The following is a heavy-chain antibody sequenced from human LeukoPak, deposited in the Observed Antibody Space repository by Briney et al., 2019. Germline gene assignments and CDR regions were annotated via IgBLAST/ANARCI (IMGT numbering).Heavy chain of an antibody. Sequence: SETLSLTCTVSGASMSDYDWGWIRQPPGKGLDWIGYIYSSGSTNYNPSLRSRVTISVDTSKNQFSLKLSSVTAADTAVYYCARVRLLDAFDIWGQGTMVTVSS. J-gene: IGHJ3*02. V-gene: IGHV4-59*01. D-gene: IGHD2/OR15-2a*01. CDR1: GASMSDYD. CDR3: ARVRLLDAFDI. CDR2: IYSSGST.